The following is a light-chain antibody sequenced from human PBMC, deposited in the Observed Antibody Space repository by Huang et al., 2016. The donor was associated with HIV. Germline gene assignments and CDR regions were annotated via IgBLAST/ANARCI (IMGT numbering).Light chain of an antibody. Sequence: DIQMTQSPYSLSASVGDRVTLTCRASHNISNFLNWYQQKPGKAPTILIHAASNLLSGVPSRFSGSGSGTNFILSISSLQPDDFVTYYCQQSYSSPLTFGPGTTVDI. V-gene: IGKV1-39*01. CDR2: AAS. CDR1: HNISNF. CDR3: QQSYSSPLT. J-gene: IGKJ3*01.